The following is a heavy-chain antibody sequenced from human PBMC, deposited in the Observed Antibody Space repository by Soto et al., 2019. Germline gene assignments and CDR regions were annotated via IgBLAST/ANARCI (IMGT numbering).Heavy chain of an antibody. J-gene: IGHJ4*02. CDR2: INASGGST. CDR3: ARGEGSSWVFDY. Sequence: QVQLVQSGAEVKKPGASVKVSCKASGYTFTSYYMHWVRQSPGQGLEWMGIINASGGSTSYAQKFQRRVTMTRDTSTSTVYMELSSLRSEDTAVYYCARGEGSSWVFDYWGQGTLVTVSS. D-gene: IGHD6-13*01. V-gene: IGHV1-46*01. CDR1: GYTFTSYY.